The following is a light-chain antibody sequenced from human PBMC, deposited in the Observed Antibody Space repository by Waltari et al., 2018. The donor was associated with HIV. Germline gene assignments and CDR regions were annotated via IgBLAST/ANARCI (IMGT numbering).Light chain of an antibody. J-gene: IGLJ3*02. V-gene: IGLV1-40*01. Sequence: QSVLTQPPSVSGAPGQRVTISCTGSRSNIGAGYAVHWYQQLPGTAPKLVIYDNFNPTSGVPDRFSGSKSGTSASLAITGLQAEDEADYYCQSYDSGRRVVGGGTKLAVL. CDR3: QSYDSGRRV. CDR2: DNF. CDR1: RSNIGAGYA.